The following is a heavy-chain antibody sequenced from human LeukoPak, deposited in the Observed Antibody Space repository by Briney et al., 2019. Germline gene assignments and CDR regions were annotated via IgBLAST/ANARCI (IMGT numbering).Heavy chain of an antibody. D-gene: IGHD3-10*01. CDR1: GGAIRSRSYY. V-gene: IGHV4-39*01. CDR2: IYYSGST. CDR3: ARGRGYYMDV. Sequence: SETLSLTCTVSGGAIRSRSYYWGWIRQPPGKGLEWIGSIYYSGSTYYNPSLKSRVTISVDTSKNQFSLKLISVTAADTAVYYCARGRGYYMDVWGKGTTVTVSS. J-gene: IGHJ6*03.